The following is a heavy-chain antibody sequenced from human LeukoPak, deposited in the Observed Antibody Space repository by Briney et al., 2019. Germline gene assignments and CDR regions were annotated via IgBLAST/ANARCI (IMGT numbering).Heavy chain of an antibody. Sequence: SVKVSCKASGGTFSSYAISWVRQAPGQGLEWMGGIIPIFGTANYAQKFQGRVTITADESTSTAYMELSSLRSEDTAGYYCARSIYCNSASCSACLHHWGQGTLVNVSS. CDR1: GGTFSSYA. J-gene: IGHJ1*01. D-gene: IGHD2/OR15-2a*01. V-gene: IGHV1-69*13. CDR3: ARSIYCNSASCSACLHH. CDR2: IIPIFGTA.